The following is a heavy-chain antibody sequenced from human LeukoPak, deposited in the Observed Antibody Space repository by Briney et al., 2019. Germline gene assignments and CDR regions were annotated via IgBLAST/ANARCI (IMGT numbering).Heavy chain of an antibody. D-gene: IGHD2-15*01. CDR3: ARDTVASGFVDY. J-gene: IGHJ4*02. V-gene: IGHV4-30-4*08. CDR2: IYYSGST. CDR1: GGSLSSGDYY. Sequence: SETLSLTCTVSGGSLSSGDYYWSWIRQPPGKGLERIGYIYYSGSTYYNPSLKSRVTISVDTSKNQFSLKLSSVTAADTAVYYCARDTVASGFVDYWGQGTLVTVSS.